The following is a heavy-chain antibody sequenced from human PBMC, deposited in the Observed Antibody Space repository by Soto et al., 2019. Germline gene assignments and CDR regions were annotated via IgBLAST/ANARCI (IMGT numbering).Heavy chain of an antibody. Sequence: QVHLVESGGGVVQPGRSLRLSCAASGFTFSSHGMHWIRQAPGKGLEWVAVIPYDGSHQYYADSVKGRFSISRDNSKNTLYLQMNSLRAEDSAVYYCAKLRVLEWEVQESDYGGQGTLVSVSS. CDR2: IPYDGSHQ. D-gene: IGHD3-3*01. J-gene: IGHJ4*02. V-gene: IGHV3-30*18. CDR1: GFTFSSHG. CDR3: AKLRVLEWEVQESDY.